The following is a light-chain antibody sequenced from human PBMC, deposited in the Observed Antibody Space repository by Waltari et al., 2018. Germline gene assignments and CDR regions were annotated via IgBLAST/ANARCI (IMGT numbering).Light chain of an antibody. CDR2: DDS. J-gene: IGLJ2*01. Sequence: QSALTQPASVSGSPGQSITIYCTGTSSDDSSCNYVSWYQQHPGKAPKLIIYDDSNRPSGFSNRFSVSKSSNTASLTISVPEAEDEADYYCSSYTSTSTLELFGGGTSLTVL. CDR3: SSYTSTSTLEL. CDR1: SSDDSSCNY. V-gene: IGLV2-14*03.